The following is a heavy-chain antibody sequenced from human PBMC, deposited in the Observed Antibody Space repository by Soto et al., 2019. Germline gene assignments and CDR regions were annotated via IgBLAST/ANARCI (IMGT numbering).Heavy chain of an antibody. V-gene: IGHV1-46*01. CDR2: INPSGGST. D-gene: IGHD3-22*01. Sequence: ASVKVSCTASGYTFTSYYMHWVRQAPGQGLEWMGIINPSGGSTSYAQKFQGRVTMTRDTSTSTVYMELSSLRSEDTAVYYCAMGDPYYYDSSGYHKLDYWGQGTLVTVSS. CDR3: AMGDPYYYDSSGYHKLDY. J-gene: IGHJ4*02. CDR1: GYTFTSYY.